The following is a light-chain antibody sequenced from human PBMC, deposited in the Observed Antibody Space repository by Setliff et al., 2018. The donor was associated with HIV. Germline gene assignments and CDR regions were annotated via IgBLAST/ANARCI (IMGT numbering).Light chain of an antibody. CDR1: NSDIGGYNY. CDR3: SAWRSSGPLVV. V-gene: IGLV2-14*01. CDR2: QVS. Sequence: QSALAQPASVSGSPGQSITISCTGTNSDIGGYNYVSWYQQHPGKGHKLIIFQVSNRPSGISDRFSGAKSGNTASLTISGLQAEDEAEYHCSAWRSSGPLVVFGTGTKVTVL. J-gene: IGLJ1*01.